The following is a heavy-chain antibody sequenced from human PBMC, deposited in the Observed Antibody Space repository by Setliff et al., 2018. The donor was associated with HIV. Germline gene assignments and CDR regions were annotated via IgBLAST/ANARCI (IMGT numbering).Heavy chain of an antibody. CDR3: ASFSRLVWNY. D-gene: IGHD3-10*01. CDR1: GYSISSGYY. J-gene: IGHJ4*02. CDR2: MYHSGST. V-gene: IGHV4-38-2*01. Sequence: SETLSLTCGVSGYSISSGYYWGWIRQPPGKGLEWIGSMYHSGSTYYNPSLKSRVTISVDTSKNQFSLKLSSVTAADTAVYYCASFSRLVWNYWGQGTLVTVSS.